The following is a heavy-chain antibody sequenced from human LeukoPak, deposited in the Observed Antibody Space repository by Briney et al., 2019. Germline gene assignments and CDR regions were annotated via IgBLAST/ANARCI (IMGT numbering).Heavy chain of an antibody. J-gene: IGHJ4*02. CDR3: ARGRPHGNDY. CDR1: GFTFSSYS. CDR2: ISITSDTI. D-gene: IGHD4-23*01. Sequence: GGSLRLSCVASGFTFSSYSMNWVRQAPGKGLEWVSYISITSDTIYYAESVKGRFTISRDNAKNSLSLQMNSLRGEDTAVYYCARGRPHGNDYWGQGTLVTVSS. V-gene: IGHV3-48*01.